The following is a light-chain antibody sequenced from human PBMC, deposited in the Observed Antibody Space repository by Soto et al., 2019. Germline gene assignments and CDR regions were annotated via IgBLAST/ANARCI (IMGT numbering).Light chain of an antibody. CDR3: QQYGETPWT. CDR1: QSVGSTY. CDR2: GAS. J-gene: IGKJ1*01. V-gene: IGKV3-20*01. Sequence: EIVLTQSPGTLSLSPGERATLSCRASQSVGSTYLAWYQQKPGQAPRLLIYGASSRATAIPDRFSGSGSGTDFTLTISRLEPEDFAVYYCQQYGETPWTFGQGTKV.